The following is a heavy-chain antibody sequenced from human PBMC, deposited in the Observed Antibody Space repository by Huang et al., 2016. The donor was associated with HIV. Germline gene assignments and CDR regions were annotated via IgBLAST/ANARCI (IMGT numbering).Heavy chain of an antibody. CDR1: GFTVGSFG. J-gene: IGHJ4*02. D-gene: IGHD3-3*01. CDR2: IRYDGNNY. V-gene: IGHV3-30*02. Sequence: QVQLVESGGGVVQPGGSLRLSCTASGFTVGSFGMHWVRQAPGKGLEWVAFIRYDGNNYYYADSVRGRFTISRDNSKDTLYLQMNRLRPDDSAVYYCAKDLTYTFGRHFDYWGRGTLVTVSS. CDR3: AKDLTYTFGRHFDY.